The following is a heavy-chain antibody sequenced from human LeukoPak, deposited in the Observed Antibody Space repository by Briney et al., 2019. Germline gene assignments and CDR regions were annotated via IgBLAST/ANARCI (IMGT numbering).Heavy chain of an antibody. CDR3: ARRRYYDGSGYLE. CDR2: LYYTGRT. CDR1: GDSISRSDSY. V-gene: IGHV4-39*01. D-gene: IGHD3-22*01. J-gene: IGHJ1*01. Sequence: PSETLSLTCSVSGDSISRSDSYWDWIRQPPGKGLEWIVTLYYTGRTYNSPSLKSRLTMSVDTSNNHFSLNLRSVTAADTAVYYCARRRYYDGSGYLEWGQGTLLSVSS.